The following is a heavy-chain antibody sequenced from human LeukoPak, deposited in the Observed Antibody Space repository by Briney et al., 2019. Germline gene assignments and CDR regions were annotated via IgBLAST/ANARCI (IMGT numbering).Heavy chain of an antibody. V-gene: IGHV4-39*07. CDR3: ARVGLRFLEWFGTSNWFDP. CDR2: IYYSGST. D-gene: IGHD3-3*01. J-gene: IGHJ5*02. CDR1: GGSISSSSYY. Sequence: SETLSLTCTVSGGSISSSSYYWGWIRQPPGKRLEWIGSIYYSGSTYYNPSLKSRVTISVDTSKNQFSLKLSSVTAADTAVYYCARVGLRFLEWFGTSNWFDPWGRGTLVTVSS.